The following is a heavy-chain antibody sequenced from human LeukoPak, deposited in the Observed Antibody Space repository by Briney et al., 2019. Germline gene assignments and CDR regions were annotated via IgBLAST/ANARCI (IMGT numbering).Heavy chain of an antibody. CDR2: ISGSGTST. CDR1: GFTFSSYA. D-gene: IGHD7-27*01. CDR3: AKDRSWGCFDY. Sequence: GGSLRLSCAASGFTFSSYAMSWVRQAPGKGLEWVSAISGSGTSTYYADSVKGRSTISRDNSKNTLYLQMNSLRAEDTAVYYCAKDRSWGCFDYWGQGTLVTVSS. J-gene: IGHJ4*02. V-gene: IGHV3-23*01.